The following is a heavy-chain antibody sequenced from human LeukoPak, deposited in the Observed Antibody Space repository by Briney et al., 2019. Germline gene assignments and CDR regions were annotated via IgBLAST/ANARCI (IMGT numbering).Heavy chain of an antibody. D-gene: IGHD3-10*01. J-gene: IGHJ4*02. CDR3: ASDREYYYGSGSFDY. CDR2: IKQDGSEK. Sequence: GGSLSLSCAASGFTFSRYWMSWVRHAPGKGLEWVANIKQDGSEKHYMDSVKGRFTISRDNAKNTLYLQINSLRAEDTAVYYCASDREYYYGSGSFDYWGQGTLVTVSS. CDR1: GFTFSRYW. V-gene: IGHV3-7*04.